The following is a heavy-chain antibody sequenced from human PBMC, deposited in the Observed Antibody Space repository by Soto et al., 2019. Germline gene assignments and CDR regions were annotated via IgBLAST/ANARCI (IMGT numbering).Heavy chain of an antibody. CDR2: INHSGST. V-gene: IGHV4-34*01. J-gene: IGHJ6*02. CDR3: ARGLLGRIFGVVMFYYYYGMDV. D-gene: IGHD3-3*01. CDR1: GGSFSGYY. Sequence: LSLTCAVYGGSFSGYYWSWIRQPPGKGLEWIGEINHSGSTNYNPSLKSRVTISVDTSKNQFSLKLSSVTAADTAVYYCARGLLGRIFGVVMFYYYYGMDVWGQGTTVTVSS.